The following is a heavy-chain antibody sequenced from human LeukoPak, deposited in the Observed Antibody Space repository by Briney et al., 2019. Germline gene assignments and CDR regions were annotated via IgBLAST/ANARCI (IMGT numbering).Heavy chain of an antibody. V-gene: IGHV1-2*02. J-gene: IGHJ4*02. CDR3: ARDEGGGSCLLY. D-gene: IGHD2-15*01. CDR1: GYTFTGYY. CDR2: INPNSGGT. Sequence: ASVKVSCKASGYTFTGYYMHWVRQAPGQGLEWMGWINPNSGGTNYAQKFQGRVTMTRDTSISTAYMELSRLRFDDTAVYYCARDEGGGSCLLYWGQGTLVTVSS.